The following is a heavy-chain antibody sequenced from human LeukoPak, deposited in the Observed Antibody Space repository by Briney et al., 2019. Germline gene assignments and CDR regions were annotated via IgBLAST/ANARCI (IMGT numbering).Heavy chain of an antibody. CDR2: INPDGSQM. J-gene: IGHJ4*02. V-gene: IGHV3-7*03. CDR1: GFTFSNCW. CDR3: ATTHDYGDYDGY. Sequence: PGGSLRLSCAASGFTFSNCWMNWVRQAPGKGLEWVANINPDGSQMNYVDSVEGRFTISRDNSKNTLYLQMNSPRAEDTAVYYCATTHDYGDYDGYWGQGTLVTVSS. D-gene: IGHD4-17*01.